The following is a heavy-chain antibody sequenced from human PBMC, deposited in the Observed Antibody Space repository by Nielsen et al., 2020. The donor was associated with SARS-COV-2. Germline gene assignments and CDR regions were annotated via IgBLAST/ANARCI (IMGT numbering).Heavy chain of an antibody. CDR2: INWNGGST. CDR3: ARVYSYGYPSPWFDP. V-gene: IGHV3-20*01. D-gene: IGHD5-18*01. CDR1: GFTFDDYG. Sequence: GGSPRLSCAASGFTFDDYGMSWVRQAPGKGLEWVSGINWNGGSTGYADSVKGRFTISRDNAKNSLYLQMNSLRAEDTALYHCARVYSYGYPSPWFDPWGQGTLVTVSS. J-gene: IGHJ5*02.